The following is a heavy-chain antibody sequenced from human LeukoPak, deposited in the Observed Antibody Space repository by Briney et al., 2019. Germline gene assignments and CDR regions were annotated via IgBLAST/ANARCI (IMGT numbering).Heavy chain of an antibody. Sequence: SETLSLTCAVYGGSFSGYYWSWIRQPPGKGLEWIGEINHSGSTNYNPSLKSRVTISVDTSKNQFSLKLCSVTAADTAVYYCARGRYSSSSGWFDPWGQGTLVTVSS. CDR1: GGSFSGYY. V-gene: IGHV4-34*01. J-gene: IGHJ5*02. D-gene: IGHD6-13*01. CDR2: INHSGST. CDR3: ARGRYSSSSGWFDP.